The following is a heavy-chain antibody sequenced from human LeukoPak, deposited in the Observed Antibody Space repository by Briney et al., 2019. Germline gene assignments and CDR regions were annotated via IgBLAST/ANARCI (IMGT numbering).Heavy chain of an antibody. J-gene: IGHJ3*02. CDR3: ARAGHSSSWYRGDAFDI. V-gene: IGHV3-20*04. CDR2: INWNGGST. CDR1: GFTFSSYE. Sequence: GGSLRLSCAASGFTFSSYEMNWVRQAPGKGLEWVSGINWNGGSTGYADSVKGRFTISRDNAKNSLYLQMNSLRAEDTAVYYCARAGHSSSWYRGDAFDIWGQGTMVTVSS. D-gene: IGHD6-13*01.